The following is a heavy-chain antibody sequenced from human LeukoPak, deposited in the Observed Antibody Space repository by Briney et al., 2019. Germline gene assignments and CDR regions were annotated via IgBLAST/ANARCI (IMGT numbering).Heavy chain of an antibody. CDR2: IYYSGST. J-gene: IGHJ6*03. Sequence: PSETLSLTCTVSGGSISSSSYYWGWIRQPPGKGLEWIGSIYYSGSTYYNPSLKSRVTISVDTSKNQFSLKLSSVTAADTAVYYCARHPREGYSYGHGYYYYYMDVWGKGTTVTVSS. CDR1: GGSISSSSYY. CDR3: ARHPREGYSYGHGYYYYYMDV. V-gene: IGHV4-39*01. D-gene: IGHD5-18*01.